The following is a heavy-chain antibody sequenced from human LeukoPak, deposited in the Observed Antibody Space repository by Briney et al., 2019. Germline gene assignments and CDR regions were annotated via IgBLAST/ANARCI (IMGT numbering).Heavy chain of an antibody. J-gene: IGHJ4*02. Sequence: PGRSLRLSCAASGFTFSNYGMHWVRQAPGKGLEWVAVISYEGSAQYYIDSVKGRFTISRDNSKNTLNLQMNSLGAEDTGVYYCAKEQDPRTSAQLDYWARELWSPSPQ. D-gene: IGHD2-2*01. V-gene: IGHV3-30*18. CDR3: AKEQDPRTSAQLDY. CDR2: ISYEGSAQ. CDR1: GFTFSNYG.